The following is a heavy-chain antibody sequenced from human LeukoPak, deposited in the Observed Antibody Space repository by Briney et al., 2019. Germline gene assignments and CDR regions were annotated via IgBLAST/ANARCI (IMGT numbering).Heavy chain of an antibody. CDR1: GFTFSSYE. D-gene: IGHD1-26*01. CDR2: ISSSGSTI. V-gene: IGHV3-48*03. CDR3: ARLEERLDNSGSYSDAFDI. J-gene: IGHJ3*02. Sequence: GGSLRLSCAASGFTFSSYEMNWVRQAPGKGLEWVSYISSSGSTIYYADSVKGRFTISRDNAKNSLYLQMNSLRAEDTAVYYCARLEERLDNSGSYSDAFDIWGQGTMVTVSS.